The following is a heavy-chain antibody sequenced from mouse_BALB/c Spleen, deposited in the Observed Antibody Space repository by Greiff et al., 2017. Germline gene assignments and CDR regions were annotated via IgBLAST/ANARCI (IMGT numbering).Heavy chain of an antibody. V-gene: IGHV1S137*01. CDR3: ARGGFPGDY. J-gene: IGHJ2*01. CDR1: GYTFTDYA. Sequence: VQLQESGAELVRPGVSVKISCKGSGYTFTDYAMHWVKQSHAKSLEWIGVISTYYGDASYNQKFKGKATMTVDKSSSTAYMELARLTSEDSAIYYCARGGFPGDYWGQGTTLTVSS. CDR2: ISTYYGDA.